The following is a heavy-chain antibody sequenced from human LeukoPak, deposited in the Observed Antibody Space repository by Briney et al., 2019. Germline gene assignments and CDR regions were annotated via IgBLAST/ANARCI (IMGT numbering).Heavy chain of an antibody. CDR2: INHSGST. CDR3: ARGSPGMVYATYFDY. V-gene: IGHV4-34*01. CDR1: GGSFSGYY. D-gene: IGHD2-8*01. Sequence: PSETLSLTCAVYGGSFSGYYWSWIRQPPGKGLEWIGEINHSGSTNYNPSLKSRVAISVDTSKNQFSLKLSSVTAADTAVYYCARGSPGMVYATYFDYWGQGTLVTVSS. J-gene: IGHJ4*02.